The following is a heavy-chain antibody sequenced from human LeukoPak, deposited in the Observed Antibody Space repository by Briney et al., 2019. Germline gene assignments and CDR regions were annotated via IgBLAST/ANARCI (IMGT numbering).Heavy chain of an antibody. CDR3: TRMEGGTMDF. D-gene: IGHD2-15*01. J-gene: IGHJ4*02. CDR2: IYYSGST. CDR1: GGSISGSSYS. Sequence: SETLSLTCTVSGGSISGSSYSWGWIRQPPGKGLEWIGSIYYSGSTYYNPSHKSRVTTSVDTSKNQFSLRLSSVTAADTAVYYCTRMEGGTMDFWGQGTLVTVSS. V-gene: IGHV4-39*01.